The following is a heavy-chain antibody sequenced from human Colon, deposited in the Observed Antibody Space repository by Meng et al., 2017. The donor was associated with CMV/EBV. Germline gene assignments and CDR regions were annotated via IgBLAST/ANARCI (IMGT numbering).Heavy chain of an antibody. CDR3: VRTPAATTGWFDP. CDR1: VFTFSTYA. J-gene: IGHJ5*02. Sequence: CSASVFTFSTYAMSWIRQAPGKGLEWVSYISSSGRTIFYTDSVRGRFTISRDNAKNSLFLQMNTLRAEDTAVYYCVRTPAATTGWFDPWGQGTLVTVSS. D-gene: IGHD6-25*01. V-gene: IGHV3-11*01. CDR2: ISSSGRTI.